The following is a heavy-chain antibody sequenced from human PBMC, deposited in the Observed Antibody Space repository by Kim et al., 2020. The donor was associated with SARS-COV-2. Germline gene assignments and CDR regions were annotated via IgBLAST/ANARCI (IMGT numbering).Heavy chain of an antibody. J-gene: IGHJ4*02. CDR3: ARGLAVAATIDY. Sequence: SETLSLTCTVSGGSISSYYWSWIRQPPGKGLEWIGYIYYSGSTNYNPSLKSRVTISVDTSKNQFSLKLSSVTAADTAVYYCARGLAVAATIDYWGQGTLVTVSS. V-gene: IGHV4-59*13. D-gene: IGHD6-19*01. CDR1: GGSISSYY. CDR2: IYYSGST.